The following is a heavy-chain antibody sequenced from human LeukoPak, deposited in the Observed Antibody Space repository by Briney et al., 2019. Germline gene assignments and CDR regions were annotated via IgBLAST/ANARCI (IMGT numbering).Heavy chain of an antibody. J-gene: IGHJ4*02. CDR3: AKSRGYSGYDHDY. CDR2: ISGSGGST. CDR1: GFTVSSYA. V-gene: IGHV3-23*01. D-gene: IGHD5-12*01. Sequence: GGSLRLSCAASGFTVSSYAMSWVRQAPGKGLEWGSAISGSGGSTYYADSVKGRFTISRDNSKNTLYLQMNSLRAEDTAVYYCAKSRGYSGYDHDYWGQGTLVTVSS.